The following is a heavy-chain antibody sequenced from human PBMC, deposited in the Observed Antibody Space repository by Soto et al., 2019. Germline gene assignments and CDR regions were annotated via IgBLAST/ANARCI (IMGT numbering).Heavy chain of an antibody. CDR2: ISNDGSNE. Sequence: QVQVVDSGGGVVQPGGSLRLSCVASGFSFSTYGMHWVRQAPGKGLEWVTFISNDGSNEKYADSVKGRFIIARDNSQNPVYLQMNGLRDEDTAVYFCTKAPLRDRGNYLDYWGQGTLVTVSS. V-gene: IGHV3-30*18. D-gene: IGHD3-10*01. J-gene: IGHJ4*02. CDR1: GFSFSTYG. CDR3: TKAPLRDRGNYLDY.